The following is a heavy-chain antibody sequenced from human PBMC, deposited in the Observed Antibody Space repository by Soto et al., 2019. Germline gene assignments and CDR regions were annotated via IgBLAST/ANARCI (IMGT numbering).Heavy chain of an antibody. CDR1: GDSIRRGGYY. Sequence: QVQLQESGPGLVKPSQTLSLSCTVSGDSIRRGGYYWNWIRQQPRKGLEWIGYIYHGGSTNYNPSLKSRVTISVDTSKNQLYLELTNVTAADTAVYYCVRDVAGAYGLGWFGPCGQGILVTVSS. CDR2: IYHGGST. J-gene: IGHJ5*02. D-gene: IGHD2-21*01. V-gene: IGHV4-31*03. CDR3: VRDVAGAYGLGWFGP.